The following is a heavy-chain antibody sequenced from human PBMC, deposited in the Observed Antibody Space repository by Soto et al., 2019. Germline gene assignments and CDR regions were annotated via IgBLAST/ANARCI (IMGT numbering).Heavy chain of an antibody. CDR1: EGSFSSGDFS. CDR2: IYTSGST. Sequence: SETLSLTCAVSEGSFSSGDFSWNWMRQPPGKGLVGIGYIYTSGSTYSSSSLKRRVTITVNRAKNQFSLLLTSVTAADTAEYYCARGNVYGGVPLDYGGQGPRSTVSS. V-gene: IGHV4-30-2*01. CDR3: ARGNVYGGVPLDY. D-gene: IGHD2-8*02. J-gene: IGHJ4*02.